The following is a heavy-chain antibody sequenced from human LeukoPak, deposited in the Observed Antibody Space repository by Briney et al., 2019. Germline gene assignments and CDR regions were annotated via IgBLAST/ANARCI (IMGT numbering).Heavy chain of an antibody. CDR2: ITGDGGYT. CDR3: ARVSTNDRRNAFDI. CDR1: GFTFSTYV. J-gene: IGHJ3*02. Sequence: GGSLRLSCAASGFTFSTYVMQWVRQAPGKGLEYVSAITGDGGYTYYANSVKGRFTISRDNSKKTLYLQMGSLRADDMAVYYCARVSTNDRRNAFDIWGQGTMVTVSS. V-gene: IGHV3-64*01. D-gene: IGHD2-8*01.